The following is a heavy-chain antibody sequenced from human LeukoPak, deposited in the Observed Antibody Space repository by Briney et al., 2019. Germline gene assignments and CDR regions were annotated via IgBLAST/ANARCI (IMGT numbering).Heavy chain of an antibody. D-gene: IGHD3-16*01. V-gene: IGHV3-64*01. CDR1: GFTFSGYA. CDR2: ITNNGGTT. Sequence: GGSLRLSCAASGFTFSGYAMHWVRQAPGRGLEYVSPITNNGGTTYYANSVKGRFTIPRDNSKNTLYLQMGSLRAEDMAVYYCARVGVWNYFDYWGQGTLVTVSS. CDR3: ARVGVWNYFDY. J-gene: IGHJ4*02.